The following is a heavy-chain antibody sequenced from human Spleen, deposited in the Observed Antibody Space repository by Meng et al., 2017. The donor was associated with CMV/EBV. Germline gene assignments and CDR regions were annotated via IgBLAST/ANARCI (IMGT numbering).Heavy chain of an antibody. CDR3: AKDLGIAVAGTLLGAFDI. CDR2: ISWNSGSI. CDR1: GFTFDDYA. Sequence: SLKISCAASGFTFDDYAMHWVRQAPGKGLEWVSGISWNSGSIGYADSVKGRFTISRDNAKNSLYLQMNSLRAEDTALYYCAKDLGIAVAGTLLGAFDIWGQGTMVTVSS. D-gene: IGHD6-19*01. J-gene: IGHJ3*02. V-gene: IGHV3-9*01.